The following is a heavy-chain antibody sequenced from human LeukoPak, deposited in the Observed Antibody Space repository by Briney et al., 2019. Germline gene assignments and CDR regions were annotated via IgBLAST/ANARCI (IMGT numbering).Heavy chain of an antibody. CDR3: ARVSVAGTAMVTGWYFDL. CDR1: GGSISSYY. Sequence: SETLSLTCTVSGGSISSYYWSWIRQPPGKGLEWIGYIYYSGSTNYNPSLKSRVTISVDTSKNQFSLKLSSVTAADTAVYYCARVSVAGTAMVTGWYFDLWGRGTLVTVSS. J-gene: IGHJ2*01. CDR2: IYYSGST. D-gene: IGHD5-18*01. V-gene: IGHV4-59*01.